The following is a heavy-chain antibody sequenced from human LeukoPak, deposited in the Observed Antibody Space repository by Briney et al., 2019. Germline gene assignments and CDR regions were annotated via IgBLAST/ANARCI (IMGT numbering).Heavy chain of an antibody. Sequence: GGSLRLSCAASGFTFSSYGMHWVRQAPGKGLEWVAVISYDGSNKYYADSVKGRFTISRDNSKTTLYLQMNSLRAEDTAVYYCAKDEGTAAAGTGLDYWGQGTLVTVSS. CDR2: ISYDGSNK. J-gene: IGHJ4*02. CDR1: GFTFSSYG. D-gene: IGHD6-13*01. CDR3: AKDEGTAAAGTGLDY. V-gene: IGHV3-30*18.